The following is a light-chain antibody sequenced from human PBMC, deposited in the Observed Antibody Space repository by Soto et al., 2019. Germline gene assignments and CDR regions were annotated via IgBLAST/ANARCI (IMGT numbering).Light chain of an antibody. CDR2: DVS. Sequence: QSALTQPASVSGSPGQSITISYTGTSSDVGGYNYVSWYQQHPGKAPKLMIYDVSNRPSGVSNRFSGSKSGNTASLTISGLQPEDEADYYCSSYVSSSVVFGGGTKVTVL. CDR1: SSDVGGYNY. CDR3: SSYVSSSVV. V-gene: IGLV2-14*01. J-gene: IGLJ2*01.